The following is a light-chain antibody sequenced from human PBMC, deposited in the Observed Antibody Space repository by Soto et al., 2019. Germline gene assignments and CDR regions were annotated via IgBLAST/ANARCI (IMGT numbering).Light chain of an antibody. J-gene: IGKJ1*01. CDR1: RGIDNY. CDR2: GAS. Sequence: EILLTQSPATLSLSPGERATLSCRASRGIDNYLAWYQQKRGQAPRLLIYGASNRATGIPDRLSGSGSGTVFTLTISRLDPEYFAVYYCQQYGSSGTFGQGTKVDIK. V-gene: IGKV3-20*01. CDR3: QQYGSSGT.